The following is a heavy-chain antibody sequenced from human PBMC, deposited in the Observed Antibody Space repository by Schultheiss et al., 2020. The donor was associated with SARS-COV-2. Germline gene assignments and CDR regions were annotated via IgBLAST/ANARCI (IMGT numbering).Heavy chain of an antibody. Sequence: ASVKVSCKASGYTFTGYYMHWVRQAPGQGLEWMGWINPDNSVTHYTQMFHGRITMTRDTSISTTYMELSSLRSDDTAVYYCARGCGWGSYYYYYYGMDVWGQGTTVTVSS. J-gene: IGHJ6*02. V-gene: IGHV1-2*02. CDR3: ARGCGWGSYYYYYYGMDV. CDR1: GYTFTGYY. D-gene: IGHD3-16*01. CDR2: INPDNSVT.